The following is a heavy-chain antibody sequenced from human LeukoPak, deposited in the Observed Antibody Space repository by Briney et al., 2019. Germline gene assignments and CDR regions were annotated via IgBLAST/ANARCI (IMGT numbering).Heavy chain of an antibody. D-gene: IGHD3-22*01. J-gene: IGHJ3*02. V-gene: IGHV3-23*01. CDR3: ARAGHVITMIVVLDAFDI. CDR2: ISGSDGST. Sequence: GGSLRLSCAASGFTFSSYAMNWVRQAPGKGLEWVSAISGSDGSTYYAGSVKGRFTISRDNAKSSLYLQMNTLRAEDAAVYYCARAGHVITMIVVLDAFDIWGQGTMVTVSS. CDR1: GFTFSSYA.